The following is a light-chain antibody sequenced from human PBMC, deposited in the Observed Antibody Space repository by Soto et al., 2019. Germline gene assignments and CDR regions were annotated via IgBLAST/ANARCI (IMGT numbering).Light chain of an antibody. V-gene: IGKV3-15*01. CDR3: QQYNNWPT. J-gene: IGKJ5*01. CDR2: GAS. Sequence: ETVMTQSPATLSVSPGERATLSCRASQSVSSNLAWYQHKPGQAPRLLIYGASTRATGIPARFSGSGSGTEFTLTISSLQSEDFAVYYFQQYNNWPTFGQGTRLAIK. CDR1: QSVSSN.